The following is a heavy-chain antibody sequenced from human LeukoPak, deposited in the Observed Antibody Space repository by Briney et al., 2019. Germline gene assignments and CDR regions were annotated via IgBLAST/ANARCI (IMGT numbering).Heavy chain of an antibody. V-gene: IGHV1-8*01. Sequence: ASVTVSCKASGYTFTSYDINWVRQATGQGLEWMGWMNPNSGNTGYAQKFQGRVTMTRNTSISTAYMELSSLRSEDTAVYYCARSAGTYYYYYYYMDVWGKGTTVTVSS. CDR1: GYTFTSYD. CDR2: MNPNSGNT. J-gene: IGHJ6*03. CDR3: ARSAGTYYYYYYYMDV. D-gene: IGHD6-13*01.